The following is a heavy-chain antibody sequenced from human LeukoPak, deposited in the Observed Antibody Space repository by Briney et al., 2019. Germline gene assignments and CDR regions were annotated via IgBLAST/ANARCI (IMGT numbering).Heavy chain of an antibody. V-gene: IGHV1-18*01. CDR3: AREGGVGPTAPPDYYSYQMDG. J-gene: IGHJ6*03. CDR1: GYTFISYG. D-gene: IGHD1-26*01. CDR2: ISPYTTKS. Sequence: ASVKVSCKASGYTFISYGITLVRQAPGQGLEWMGWISPYTTKSNYVQKLQGRVTMTTDTSTSTAYMELRSLRSDDTAVYYCAREGGVGPTAPPDYYSYQMDGWGKGTTVTVSS.